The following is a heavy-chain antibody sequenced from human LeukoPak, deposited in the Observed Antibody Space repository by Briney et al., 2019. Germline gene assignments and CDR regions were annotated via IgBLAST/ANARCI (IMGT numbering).Heavy chain of an antibody. J-gene: IGHJ6*03. CDR3: AKDEADTQVRGVIYYYYMDV. Sequence: GGSLRLSCAASGFTFDDYAMHWVRQAPGKGLEWVSGISWNSGSIGYADSVKGRFTISRDNSKNTLYLQMNSLRAEDTAVYYCAKDEADTQVRGVIYYYYMDVWGKGTTVTVSS. CDR2: ISWNSGSI. V-gene: IGHV3-9*01. D-gene: IGHD3-10*01. CDR1: GFTFDDYA.